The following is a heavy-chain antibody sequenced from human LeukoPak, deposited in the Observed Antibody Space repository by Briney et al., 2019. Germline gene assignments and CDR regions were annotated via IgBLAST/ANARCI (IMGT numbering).Heavy chain of an antibody. Sequence: PGGSLRLSCAASGFTFSNYAMNWVRQAPGKGLEWVSTISCSGGNIYYADSVKGRFTISRDNSKNMLYLQMNSLRAEDTAVYYCAKGFYVSGSSNFDYWGQGTLVTVSS. CDR3: AKGFYVSGSSNFDY. V-gene: IGHV3-23*01. D-gene: IGHD3-10*01. CDR1: GFTFSNYA. CDR2: ISCSGGNI. J-gene: IGHJ4*02.